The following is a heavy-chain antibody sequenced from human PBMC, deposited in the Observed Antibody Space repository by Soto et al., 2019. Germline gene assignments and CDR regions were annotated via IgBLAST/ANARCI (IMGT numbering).Heavy chain of an antibody. CDR1: GGSFTTYY. V-gene: IGHV4-34*01. J-gene: IGHJ6*02. CDR2: INHSGST. D-gene: IGHD2-15*01. CDR3: ATVSPRVAVVVTARSGLYGMDV. Sequence: QVQLQQWGAGLLKPSETLSLTCAVSGGSFTTYYWSWIRQSPGKGLEWIGEINHSGSTNYNPSLKSRVTISVDMSKNEFSLKLTSVTAADTAVYYCATVSPRVAVVVTARSGLYGMDVWGQGTAVTVSS.